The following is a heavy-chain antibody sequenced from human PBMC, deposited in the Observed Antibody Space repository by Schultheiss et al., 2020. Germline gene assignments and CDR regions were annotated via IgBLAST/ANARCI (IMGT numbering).Heavy chain of an antibody. CDR1: GGSISSDY. D-gene: IGHD4-17*01. CDR2: FSYTGST. Sequence: GSLRLSCAVSGGSISSDYWSWIRQPPGKGLEWIGCFSYTGSTNYNPSLKSRVTISIDTSKNQFSLNLSSVTAADTAVYYCARVGGDYVEGAFDIWGQGTMVTVSS. V-gene: IGHV4-59*01. J-gene: IGHJ3*02. CDR3: ARVGGDYVEGAFDI.